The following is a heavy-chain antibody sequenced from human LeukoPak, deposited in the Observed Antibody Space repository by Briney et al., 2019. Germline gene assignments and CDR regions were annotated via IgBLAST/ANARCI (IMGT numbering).Heavy chain of an antibody. Sequence: GGSLRLSCAASGFTFSSYSMNWVRQAPGKGLEWVSSIGSDSTYIYYTDSVKGRFTISRDNAKNSLYLQMNSLRAEDTAVYYCARSWGFPYWYFDLWGRGTLVTVSS. J-gene: IGHJ2*01. D-gene: IGHD7-27*01. CDR1: GFTFSSYS. V-gene: IGHV3-21*01. CDR2: IGSDSTYI. CDR3: ARSWGFPYWYFDL.